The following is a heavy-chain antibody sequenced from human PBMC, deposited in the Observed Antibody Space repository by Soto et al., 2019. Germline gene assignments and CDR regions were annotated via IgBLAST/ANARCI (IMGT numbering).Heavy chain of an antibody. CDR3: AKDPLPYYYDSSGYYPNWFDP. V-gene: IGHV3-23*01. Sequence: GGSLRLSCAASGFTFSSYAMSWVRQAPGKGLEWVSAISGSGGSTYYADSVKGRFTISRDNSKNTLYLQMNSLRAEDTAVYYCAKDPLPYYYDSSGYYPNWFDPWGQGTLVTVSS. CDR2: ISGSGGST. D-gene: IGHD3-22*01. CDR1: GFTFSSYA. J-gene: IGHJ5*02.